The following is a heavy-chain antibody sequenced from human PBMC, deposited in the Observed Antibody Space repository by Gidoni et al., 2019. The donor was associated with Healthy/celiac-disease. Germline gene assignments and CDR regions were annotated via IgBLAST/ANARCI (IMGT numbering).Heavy chain of an antibody. Sequence: EVQLLASGGGLVQPGGSLRLSCAASRYNFSRYAMSWVRPAPGKGLEWVSALSGRGGSTYYADSVNGRFTISRDNSKNTLYLQMNSLRAEDTAVYYCAKVSYFDRAVLGYFDYWGQGTLVTVSS. CDR3: AKVSYFDRAVLGYFDY. CDR2: LSGRGGST. J-gene: IGHJ4*02. V-gene: IGHV3-23*01. D-gene: IGHD3-9*01. CDR1: RYNFSRYA.